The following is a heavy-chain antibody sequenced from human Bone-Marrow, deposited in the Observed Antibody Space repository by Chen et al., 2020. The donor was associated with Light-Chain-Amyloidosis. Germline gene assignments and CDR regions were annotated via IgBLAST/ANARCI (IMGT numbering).Heavy chain of an antibody. CDR1: GVSISSAGYY. CDR2: IFYSGST. J-gene: IGHJ6*02. CDR3: ARADASYYYYVMDV. Sequence: QVQLQESGPGLVRASQTLSLTCTVSGVSISSAGYYWSWIRQHPGKGLEWIGHIFYSGSTDANPSLKGRVAISVDSSNNQFSLKVSSVTAADTAVYYCARADASYYYYVMDVWGQGTTVTVSS. V-gene: IGHV4-31*03.